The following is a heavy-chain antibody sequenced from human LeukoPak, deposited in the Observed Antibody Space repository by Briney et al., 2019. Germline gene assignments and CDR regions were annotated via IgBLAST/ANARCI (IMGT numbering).Heavy chain of an antibody. CDR3: ARDGEPDYGGNGFRYFDL. CDR2: IIPIFGTA. V-gene: IGHV1-69*13. J-gene: IGHJ2*01. D-gene: IGHD4-23*01. CDR1: GGTFSSYA. Sequence: ASVKVSCKASGGTFSSYAISWVRQAPGQGLEWMGGIIPIFGTANYAQKFQGRVTITADESTSTAYMELSSLRSEDTAVYYCARDGEPDYGGNGFRYFDLWGRGTLVTVSS.